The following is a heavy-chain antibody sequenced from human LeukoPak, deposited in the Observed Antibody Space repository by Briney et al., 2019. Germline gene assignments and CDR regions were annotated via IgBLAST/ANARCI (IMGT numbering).Heavy chain of an antibody. CDR3: ACSSSGWFWNY. J-gene: IGHJ4*02. CDR2: LYTSGST. V-gene: IGHV4-4*07. CDR1: DGSISSCY. D-gene: IGHD6-19*01. Sequence: SETLSLTCTVSDGSISSCYWSWIRQPAGKGLEWIGRLYTSGSTNYNPSLKSRVTMSVDTSKNQFSLKLSSVTAADTAVYYCACSSSGWFWNYWGQGTLVTVSS.